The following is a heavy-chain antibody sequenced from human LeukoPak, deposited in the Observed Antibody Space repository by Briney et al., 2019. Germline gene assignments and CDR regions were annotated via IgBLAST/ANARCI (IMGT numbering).Heavy chain of an antibody. D-gene: IGHD2-21*02. CDR1: GDSISSYY. V-gene: IGHV4-59*01. J-gene: IGHJ5*02. CDR3: ARDGDLAYCGGDCYSGWFDP. Sequence: SETLSLTCTVSGDSISSYYWSWIRQPPGKGLEWIGYVYSSGSTNYNPSLKSRVTISIDTSKNQFSLRLSSVTAADTAVHYCARDGDLAYCGGDCYSGWFDPWGQGTLVTVSS. CDR2: VYSSGST.